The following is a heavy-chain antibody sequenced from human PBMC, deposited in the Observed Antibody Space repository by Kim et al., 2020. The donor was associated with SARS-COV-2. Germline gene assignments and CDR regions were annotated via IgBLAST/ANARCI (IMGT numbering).Heavy chain of an antibody. Sequence: SVKVSCKASGGTFSSYAISWVRQAAGQGLEWMGGIIPIFGTANYAQKFQGRVTITADESTSTAYMELSSLRSEDTAVYYCARAGYYDSSGYYSADYWGQGTLVTVSS. CDR2: IIPIFGTA. J-gene: IGHJ4*02. CDR3: ARAGYYDSSGYYSADY. CDR1: GGTFSSYA. D-gene: IGHD3-22*01. V-gene: IGHV1-69*13.